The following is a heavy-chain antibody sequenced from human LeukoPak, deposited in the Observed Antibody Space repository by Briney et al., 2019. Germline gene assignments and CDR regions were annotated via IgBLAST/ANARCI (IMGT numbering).Heavy chain of an antibody. V-gene: IGHV3-30*03. D-gene: IGHD5-18*01. CDR2: ISHDGSKK. CDR3: ARGRPRNTTMIHD. J-gene: IGHJ4*02. CDR1: GFTFSSYG. Sequence: GGSLRLSCAASGFTFSSYGMHWVRQAPGKGLGWVAVISHDGSKKYYADSVKGRFTISRDNSKNTLYLQMNSLRDEDTAVYYCARGRPRNTTMIHDWGQGTLVTVSS.